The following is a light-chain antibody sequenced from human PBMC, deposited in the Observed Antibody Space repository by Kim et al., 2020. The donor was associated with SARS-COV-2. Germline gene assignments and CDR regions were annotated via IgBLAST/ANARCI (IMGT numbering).Light chain of an antibody. Sequence: ASGGDRVNSTCRASQGMGVGLGWYQQKPGKAPKLVIYKASSLESGVPSRFSGSGSGTEFTLTISSLHPDDLGTYYCQQYSNYPLTFGGGTKVDIK. CDR2: KAS. CDR1: QGMGVG. J-gene: IGKJ4*02. CDR3: QQYSNYPLT. V-gene: IGKV1-5*03.